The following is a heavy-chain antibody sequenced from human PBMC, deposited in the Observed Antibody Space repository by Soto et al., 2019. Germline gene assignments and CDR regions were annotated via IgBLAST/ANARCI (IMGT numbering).Heavy chain of an antibody. CDR3: ARQGFGALHGLVDL. CDR2: VHDSWGP. V-gene: IGHV4-59*08. J-gene: IGHJ6*02. D-gene: IGHD3-10*01. Sequence: QVPLQESGPGLVKPSETLSLSCTVSGGSISSYYWSWIRQSPGKGLEWIGYVHDSWGPNYNPSLKSRVAISLDTSKSQFSLKLTSVTATDTAVYYCARQGFGALHGLVDLWGQGTTVTVSS. CDR1: GGSISSYY.